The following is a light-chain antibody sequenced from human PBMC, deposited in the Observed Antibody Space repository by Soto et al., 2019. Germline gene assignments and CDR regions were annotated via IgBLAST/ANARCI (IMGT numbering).Light chain of an antibody. V-gene: IGKV3-15*01. J-gene: IGKJ3*01. CDR3: HQYNNWPPFT. CDR2: GAS. CDR1: QTVSSN. Sequence: EVVMTQSPATLSLSPGESATLSCRASQTVSSNLAWYQHKPGQAPRLLIYGASTRATGIPARFSGSGSGTDFTHTINTLHSEDSAVYVGHQYNNWPPFTSGPGTKVDIK.